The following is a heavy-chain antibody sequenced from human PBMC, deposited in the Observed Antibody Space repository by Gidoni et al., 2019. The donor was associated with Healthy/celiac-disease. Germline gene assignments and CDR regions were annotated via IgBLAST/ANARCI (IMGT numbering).Heavy chain of an antibody. V-gene: IGHV3-11*01. Sequence: VQLVESGGGLVKPGGSLRLSCAASGFTFSDYYMSRIRQAPGKGLGWGSYISSSGSTIYYADSVKGRFTISRDNAKNSLYLQMNSLRAEDTAVYYGARDPSIAARHINWFDPWGQGTLVTVSS. D-gene: IGHD6-6*01. CDR1: GFTFSDYY. CDR3: ARDPSIAARHINWFDP. CDR2: ISSSGSTI. J-gene: IGHJ5*02.